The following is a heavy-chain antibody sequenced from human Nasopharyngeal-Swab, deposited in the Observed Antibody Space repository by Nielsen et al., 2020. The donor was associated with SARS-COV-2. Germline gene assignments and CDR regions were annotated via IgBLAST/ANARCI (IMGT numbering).Heavy chain of an antibody. CDR2: INHSGST. CDR3: ARGQRYYDSHPPVDY. V-gene: IGHV4-34*01. J-gene: IGHJ4*02. Sequence: RQAPGKGLEWIGEINHSGSTDCNPSLKSRVTISVDTSKNQFSLKLSSVTAADTAVYYCARGQRYYDSHPPVDYWGQGTLVTVSS. D-gene: IGHD3-22*01.